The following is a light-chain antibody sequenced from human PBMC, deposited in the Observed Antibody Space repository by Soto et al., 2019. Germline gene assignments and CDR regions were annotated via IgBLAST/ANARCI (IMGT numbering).Light chain of an antibody. CDR2: EVS. Sequence: DVVMTQTPLSLSVAPGQPASISCKSSQSLLHITGETFLFWYLQKPGQSPQLLIYEVSTRVSGVKDRFSGSGSGTDFTIEISRVETDDVGIYYCMQRTQLPTTFGQGTRLGIE. CDR3: MQRTQLPTT. V-gene: IGKV2-29*03. J-gene: IGKJ5*01. CDR1: QSLLHITGETF.